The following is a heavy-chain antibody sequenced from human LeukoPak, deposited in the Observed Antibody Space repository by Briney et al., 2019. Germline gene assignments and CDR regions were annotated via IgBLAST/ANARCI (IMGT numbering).Heavy chain of an antibody. CDR3: ATYYGSGSYPFDY. V-gene: IGHV3-23*01. CDR2: ITGSGGST. CDR1: EFXFSSFG. J-gene: IGHJ4*02. D-gene: IGHD3-10*01. Sequence: GGSLRLSCAASEFXFSSFGMSWVRQAPGKGLEWVSAITGSGGSTYYADSVKGRFTISRDNSKNTLYLRMNSLRAEDTAVYYCATYYGSGSYPFDYWGQGTLVTVSS.